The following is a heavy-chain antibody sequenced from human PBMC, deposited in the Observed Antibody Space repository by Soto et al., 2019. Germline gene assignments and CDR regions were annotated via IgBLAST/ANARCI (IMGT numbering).Heavy chain of an antibody. CDR1: GGSISSCVYY. Sequence: PSETLSLTCTVSGGSISSCVYYWSWIRQHPGKGLEWIGYIYYSGSTYYNPSLKSRVTISVDTSKNQFPLKLSSLIAADTAVYYCARHSPPFFYGSGPWDVWGQGTTVTVSS. J-gene: IGHJ6*02. CDR2: IYYSGST. CDR3: ARHSPPFFYGSGPWDV. V-gene: IGHV4-31*03. D-gene: IGHD3-10*01.